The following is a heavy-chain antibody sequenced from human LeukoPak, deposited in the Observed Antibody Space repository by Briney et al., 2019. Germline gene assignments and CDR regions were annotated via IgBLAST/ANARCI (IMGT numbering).Heavy chain of an antibody. CDR1: GFTFSSYA. V-gene: IGHV3-23*01. D-gene: IGHD3-10*01. J-gene: IGHJ6*04. Sequence: GGSLRLSCAASGFTFSSYAMSGVRQAPGKGLEWVSAISGGGGSPYYADSVKGRFTISRDNSKNTLYLQMNSLRAEDTAVYYCASHQGGSGSYSPLYGMDVWGKGTTVTVSS. CDR3: ASHQGGSGSYSPLYGMDV. CDR2: ISGGGGSP.